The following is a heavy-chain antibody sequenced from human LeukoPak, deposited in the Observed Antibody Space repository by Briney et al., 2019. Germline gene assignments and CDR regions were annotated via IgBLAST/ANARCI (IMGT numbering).Heavy chain of an antibody. CDR2: ISGGGGST. CDR1: GFTFSSYG. Sequence: GGSLRLSCAASGFTFSSYGMSWVRQAPGKGLEWVSAISGGGGSTYYADSVKGRFTISRDNSKNTLYLQMNSLRAEDTAVYYCARVDYDSSGYYPTYYFDYWGQGTLVTVSS. V-gene: IGHV3-23*01. J-gene: IGHJ4*02. D-gene: IGHD3-22*01. CDR3: ARVDYDSSGYYPTYYFDY.